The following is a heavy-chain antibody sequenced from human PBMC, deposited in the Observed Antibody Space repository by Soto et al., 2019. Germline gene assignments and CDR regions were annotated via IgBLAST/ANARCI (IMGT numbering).Heavy chain of an antibody. CDR2: ISTYNGNT. CDR1: GYTFTSYG. Sequence: QVQLVQSGAEVKKPGASVKVSCEASGYTFTSYGISWVLQAPGQGLEWMGWISTYNGNTNYAQKFQGRVTMTTDTYTSTASVDLRNLRPDDTAVDYCAKDKGQWLVDDWGQGTLVTVSS. CDR3: AKDKGQWLVDD. V-gene: IGHV1-18*01. J-gene: IGHJ4*02. D-gene: IGHD6-19*01.